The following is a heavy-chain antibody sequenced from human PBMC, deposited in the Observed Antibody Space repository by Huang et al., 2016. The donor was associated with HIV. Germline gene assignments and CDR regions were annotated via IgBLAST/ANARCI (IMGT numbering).Heavy chain of an antibody. Sequence: QVQLQESGPGLVKPSETLSLTCTVSGGSMSSYYWSWIRQPPGKGLEWIGYIYYSGSTHYNPSLKSLVTISVDTSKNQFSLRLSSVTAADTAVYYCASASIAARRWFDPWGQGSLVTVSS. V-gene: IGHV4-59*01. CDR1: GGSMSSYY. J-gene: IGHJ5*02. CDR3: ASASIAARRWFDP. CDR2: IYYSGST. D-gene: IGHD6-6*01.